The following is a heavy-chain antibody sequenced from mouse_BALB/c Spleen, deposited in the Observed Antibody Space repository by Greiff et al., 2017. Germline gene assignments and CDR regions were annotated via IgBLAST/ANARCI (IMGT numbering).Heavy chain of an antibody. Sequence: EVMLVESGAELVRSGASVKLSCTASGFNIKDYYMHWVKQRPEQGLEWIGWIDPENGDTEYAPKFQGKATMTADTSSNTAYLQLSSLTSEDTAVYYCTGNPYAMDYWGQGTSVTVSS. J-gene: IGHJ4*01. CDR3: TGNPYAMDY. D-gene: IGHD2-1*01. CDR2: IDPENGDT. V-gene: IGHV14-4*02. CDR1: GFNIKDYY.